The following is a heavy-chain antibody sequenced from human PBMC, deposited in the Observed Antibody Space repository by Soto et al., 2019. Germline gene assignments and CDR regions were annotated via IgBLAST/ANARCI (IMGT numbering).Heavy chain of an antibody. J-gene: IGHJ5*02. CDR2: IYYSGST. Sequence: SQTLRLTCSVSGGSISSYYGSCIRQPPGKGLEWIGYIYYSGSTNYNPSLKSGVTISVDTSKNQFSLKLSSVTAADTAVYYCARVYCSGGSCYSAGGFDTWGQGTLVTVSS. CDR1: GGSISSYY. V-gene: IGHV4-59*01. D-gene: IGHD2-15*01. CDR3: ARVYCSGGSCYSAGGFDT.